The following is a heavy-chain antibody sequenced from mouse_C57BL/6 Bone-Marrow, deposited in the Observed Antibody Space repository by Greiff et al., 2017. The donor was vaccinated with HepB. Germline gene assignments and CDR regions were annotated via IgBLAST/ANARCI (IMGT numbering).Heavy chain of an antibody. CDR3: ARAYYGSSYLYYFDY. V-gene: IGHV1-76*01. CDR1: GYTFTDYY. Sequence: VQLVESGAELVRPGASVKLSCKASGYTFTDYYINWVKQRPGQGLEWIARIYPGSGNTYYNEKFKGKATLTAEKSSSTAYMQLSSLTSEDSAVYFCARAYYGSSYLYYFDYWGQGTTLTVSS. D-gene: IGHD1-1*01. J-gene: IGHJ2*01. CDR2: IYPGSGNT.